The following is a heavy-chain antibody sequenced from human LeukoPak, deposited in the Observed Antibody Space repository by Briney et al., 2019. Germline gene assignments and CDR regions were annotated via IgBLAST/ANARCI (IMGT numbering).Heavy chain of an antibody. V-gene: IGHV3-30*04. D-gene: IGHD6-13*01. Sequence: PGRSLRLSCAASGFTFTTYAMHWVRQAPGKGLEWVAVISYDGSNKYYADSVKGRFTISRDNSKNTLYLQMNSLRAEDTAVYYCARNEAGGIGQKWYYYYMDVWGKGTTVTVSS. CDR1: GFTFTTYA. J-gene: IGHJ6*03. CDR2: ISYDGSNK. CDR3: ARNEAGGIGQKWYYYYMDV.